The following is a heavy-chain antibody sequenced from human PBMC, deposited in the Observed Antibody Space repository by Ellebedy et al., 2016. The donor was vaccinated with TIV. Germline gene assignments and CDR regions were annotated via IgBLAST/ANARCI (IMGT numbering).Heavy chain of an antibody. CDR1: GGSISSGSYY. CDR2: FYTSGST. CDR3: ARDLFFYDSGNYFRTYAMDV. D-gene: IGHD3-10*01. V-gene: IGHV4-61*09. J-gene: IGHJ6*02. Sequence: SETLSLTXTVSGGSISSGSYYWSWIRQPAGKGLEWIGHFYTSGSTNYNPSLKSRVTMSVDTSKNQFSLKLSSVTAADTAVYYCARDLFFYDSGNYFRTYAMDVWGQGTTVTVSS.